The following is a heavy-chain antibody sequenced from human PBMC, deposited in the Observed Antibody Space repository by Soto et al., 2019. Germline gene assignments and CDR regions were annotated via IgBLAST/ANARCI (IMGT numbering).Heavy chain of an antibody. D-gene: IGHD4-17*01. CDR3: ARDSRGDYGDYVKD. V-gene: IGHV4-31*03. CDR1: GGSISSGGYY. J-gene: IGHJ4*02. Sequence: QVQLQESGPGLVKPSQTLSLTCTVSGGSISSGGYYWSWIRQHPGKGLEWIGYIYYSGSTYYNPSLKSRVNISVDTSKNQFSLKLSSVTAADTAVYYCARDSRGDYGDYVKDWGQGTLVTVSS. CDR2: IYYSGST.